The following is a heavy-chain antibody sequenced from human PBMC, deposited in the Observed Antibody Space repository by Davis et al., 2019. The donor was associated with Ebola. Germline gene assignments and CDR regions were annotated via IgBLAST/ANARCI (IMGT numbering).Heavy chain of an antibody. J-gene: IGHJ4*02. D-gene: IGHD6-6*01. Sequence: GESLKISCKGSGYTFTNFWIGWVRQLPGRGLEWMGIIYPGDSDTRYSPSFQGQVTISADKSISTAYLQWSSLKASDTAMYYCARRQGFFDSSSSTWDYWGQGTLVTVSS. CDR3: ARRQGFFDSSSSTWDY. CDR2: IYPGDSDT. CDR1: GYTFTNFW. V-gene: IGHV5-51*01.